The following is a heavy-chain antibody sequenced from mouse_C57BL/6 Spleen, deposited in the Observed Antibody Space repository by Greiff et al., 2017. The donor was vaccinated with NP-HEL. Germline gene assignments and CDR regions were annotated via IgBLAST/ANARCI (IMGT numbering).Heavy chain of an antibody. J-gene: IGHJ1*03. Sequence: QVQLQQSGPELVKPGASVKISCKASGYAFSSSWMNWVKQRPGKGLEWIGRIYPGDGDTNYNGKFKGQATLTADKSSSTAYMQLSSLTSEDSAVYFCARSSYYYGSSYYFDVWGTGTTVTVSS. V-gene: IGHV1-82*01. CDR1: GYAFSSSW. CDR3: ARSSYYYGSSYYFDV. D-gene: IGHD1-1*01. CDR2: IYPGDGDT.